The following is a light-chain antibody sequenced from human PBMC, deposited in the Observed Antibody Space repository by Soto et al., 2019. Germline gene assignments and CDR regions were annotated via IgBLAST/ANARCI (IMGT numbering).Light chain of an antibody. J-gene: IGKJ1*01. CDR3: QQYARSSWT. CDR1: QSVSGSY. Sequence: EIVLTQSPGTLSLSPGERATLSCRASQSVSGSYLAWYQQKPGQAPRLLIYGASSRATGIPDRFSGSGSGTDFTLNISRLEPEDFAVYYCQQYARSSWTFGRGTKVDIK. V-gene: IGKV3-20*01. CDR2: GAS.